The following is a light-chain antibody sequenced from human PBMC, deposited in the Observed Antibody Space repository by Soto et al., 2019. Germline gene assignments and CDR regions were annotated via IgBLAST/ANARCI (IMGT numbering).Light chain of an antibody. J-gene: IGLJ2*01. CDR2: DVN. CDR1: SSDIGTYDY. CDR3: SSYTTSSSVI. V-gene: IGLV2-14*03. Sequence: QSALTQPASVSGSPGQSIAISCNGTSSDIGTYDYVSWYQQHPGKAPKLMLFDVNHRPSGVSDRSIASKSGNTASLTISGLQAEDEADYYCSSYTTSSSVIFGGGTKLTVL.